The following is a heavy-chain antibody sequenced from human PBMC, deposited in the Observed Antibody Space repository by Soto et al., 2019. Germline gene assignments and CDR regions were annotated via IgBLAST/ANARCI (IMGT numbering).Heavy chain of an antibody. CDR2: ISAYNGNT. CDR1: GYTFTSYG. D-gene: IGHD3-22*01. J-gene: IGHJ3*02. CDR3: ARDISENYHDRSGPHGALDI. V-gene: IGHV1-18*01. Sequence: GASVKVSCKASGYTFTSYGISWVRQAPGQGLEWMGWISAYNGNTNYAQKLQGRVTMTTDTSTSTAYIELRSLRSDDTAVYYCARDISENYHDRSGPHGALDIWGKGTMVTVSS.